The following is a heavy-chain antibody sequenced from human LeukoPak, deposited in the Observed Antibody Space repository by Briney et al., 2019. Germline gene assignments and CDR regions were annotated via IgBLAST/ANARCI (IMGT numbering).Heavy chain of an antibody. D-gene: IGHD6-13*01. CDR3: AKDSRSSTWYWDYYFDY. V-gene: IGHV3-23*01. CDR1: GFIFSNYA. CDR2: ISGSGDST. J-gene: IGHJ4*02. Sequence: PGGSLRLSCAASGFIFSNYAMSWVRQAPGKGLEWVSAISGSGDSTYYADSVKGRFTISRDNSKNTLSLQMNTLRAEDTAIYYCAKDSRSSTWYWDYYFDYWGQGTLVTVSS.